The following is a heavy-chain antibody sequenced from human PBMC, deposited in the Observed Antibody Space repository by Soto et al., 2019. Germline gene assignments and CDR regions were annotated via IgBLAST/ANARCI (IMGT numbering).Heavy chain of an antibody. Sequence: PSETLSLTCAVSGGSISSGGYSWSWIRQPPGKGLEWIGYIYHSGSTYYNPSLRSRVTISVDRSKNQFSLKLSSVTAADTAVYYCARYDSSGFQFDYWGQGTLVTVSS. CDR3: ARYDSSGFQFDY. J-gene: IGHJ4*02. V-gene: IGHV4-30-2*01. D-gene: IGHD3-22*01. CDR2: IYHSGST. CDR1: GGSISSGGYS.